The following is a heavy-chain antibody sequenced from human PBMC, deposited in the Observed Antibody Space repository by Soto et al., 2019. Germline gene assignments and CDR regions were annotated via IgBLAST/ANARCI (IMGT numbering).Heavy chain of an antibody. CDR3: ARGLRYFDWLLSDGAFDI. Sequence: PSETLSLTCAVSGGSISSAGYSWSWIRQPPGKGLEWIGYIYHSGSTYYNPSLKSRVTISVDRSKNQFSLKLSSVTAADTAVYYCARGLRYFDWLLSDGAFDIWGQGTMVTVSS. CDR2: IYHSGST. J-gene: IGHJ3*02. D-gene: IGHD3-9*01. CDR1: GGSISSAGYS. V-gene: IGHV4-30-2*01.